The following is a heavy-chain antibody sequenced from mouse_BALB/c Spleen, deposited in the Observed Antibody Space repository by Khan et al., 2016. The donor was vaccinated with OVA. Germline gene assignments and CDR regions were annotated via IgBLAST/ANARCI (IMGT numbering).Heavy chain of an antibody. J-gene: IGHJ3*01. D-gene: IGHD1-2*01. Sequence: EVQLQESGPELVKPGASVKISCRASGYTFTDYIMDWVKQSHGKSLEWIGYFFPNNGDTGYNQKFKTRATLTVDTSSSTAYMELRSLTSEDSAVYYCARSGYGSFAYWGQGTLVTVSA. V-gene: IGHV1S29*02. CDR3: ARSGYGSFAY. CDR1: GYTFTDYI. CDR2: FFPNNGDT.